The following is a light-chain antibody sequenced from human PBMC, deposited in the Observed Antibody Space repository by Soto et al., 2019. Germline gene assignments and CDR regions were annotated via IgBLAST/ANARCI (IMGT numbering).Light chain of an antibody. CDR1: QGVSSTY. CDR3: QQYGSSPPFT. V-gene: IGKV3-20*01. J-gene: IGKJ3*01. Sequence: DIVLTQAPGTLSLSPGERATLSCRASQGVSSTYLAWYQQKPGQAPRLLIFGASNRATGIPDRFSASGSGTDFTLTISRLEPEDFAVYYCQQYGSSPPFTFGPGTKVDIK. CDR2: GAS.